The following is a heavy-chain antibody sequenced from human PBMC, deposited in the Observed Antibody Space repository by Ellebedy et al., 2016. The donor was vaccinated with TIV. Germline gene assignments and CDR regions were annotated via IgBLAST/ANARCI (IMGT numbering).Heavy chain of an antibody. CDR3: ARDRSAYGSGSHDY. V-gene: IGHV1-18*01. D-gene: IGHD3-10*01. J-gene: IGHJ4*02. Sequence: AASVKVSCKASGYTFISYGISWVRQAPGQGLEWLGWISPYNGNTNYAQNLQGRVTMTTDSSTNTGYMEVRSLRSDDTALYFCARDRSAYGSGSHDYWGQGTLVTVSS. CDR1: GYTFISYG. CDR2: ISPYNGNT.